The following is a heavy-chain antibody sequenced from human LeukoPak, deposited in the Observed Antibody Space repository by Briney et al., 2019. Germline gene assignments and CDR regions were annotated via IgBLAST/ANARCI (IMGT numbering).Heavy chain of an antibody. CDR1: GGSISSSAYY. CDR2: IYYTGIT. V-gene: IGHV4-39*07. Sequence: PSETLSLTCTVSGGSISSSAYYWAWIRQPPGKGLEWIGSIYYTGITYYNPSLQSRVTMSLDASQNQFFLKMTSVTAADTAIYYCTTRSERVDPWGQGTQVIVSS. J-gene: IGHJ5*02. CDR3: TTRSERVDP. D-gene: IGHD1-1*01.